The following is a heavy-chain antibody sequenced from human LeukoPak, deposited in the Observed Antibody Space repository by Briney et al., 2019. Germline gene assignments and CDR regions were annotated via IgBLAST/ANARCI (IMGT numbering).Heavy chain of an antibody. V-gene: IGHV3-74*01. D-gene: IGHD3-22*01. J-gene: IGHJ4*02. Sequence: GSLRLSCAASGFTFGTYAMTWVRQAPGKGLVWVSRINSDGSSTSYADSAKGRFTISRDNAKNTLYLQMNSLRAEDTAVYYCARVGSAWLFQYYFDYWGQGTLVTVSS. CDR2: INSDGSST. CDR3: ARVGSAWLFQYYFDY. CDR1: GFTFGTYA.